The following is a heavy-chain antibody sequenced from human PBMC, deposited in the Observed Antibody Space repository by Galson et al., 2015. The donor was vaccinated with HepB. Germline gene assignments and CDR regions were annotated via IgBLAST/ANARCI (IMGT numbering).Heavy chain of an antibody. J-gene: IGHJ4*02. D-gene: IGHD3-10*01. CDR2: TSGYNGKT. CDR1: GYKFNGYG. V-gene: IGHV1-18*04. Sequence: SVKVSCKASGYKFNGYGVSWVRQAPGQGLEWMAWTSGYNGKTKYAPKFQGRVTLTTDTSTATVYMELRDLRSDDTALYYCARDRPVLSSRLDFWGQGTLVTVSS. CDR3: ARDRPVLSSRLDF.